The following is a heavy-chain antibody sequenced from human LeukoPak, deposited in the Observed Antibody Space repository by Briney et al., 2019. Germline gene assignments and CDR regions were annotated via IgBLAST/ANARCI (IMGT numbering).Heavy chain of an antibody. V-gene: IGHV3-7*01. D-gene: IGHD3-10*01. CDR3: ARASYGSESPGPFYYGVDV. Sequence: GGSLRLSCAASGFTFRSYWMSWVRQAPGKGLEWVANIKQDGSEKYYVDSVKGRFTISRDSAKNSLYLQMNSLRAEDTAVYYCARASYGSESPGPFYYGVDVWGQGTTVTVSS. J-gene: IGHJ6*02. CDR1: GFTFRSYW. CDR2: IKQDGSEK.